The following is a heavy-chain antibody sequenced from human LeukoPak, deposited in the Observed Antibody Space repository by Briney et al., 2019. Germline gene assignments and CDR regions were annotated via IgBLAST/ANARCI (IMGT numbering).Heavy chain of an antibody. Sequence: SETQSLTCAVYGGSFSGYYWSWIRQPPGKGLEWIGEINHSGSTNYNPSLKSRVTISVDTSKNQFSLKLSSVTAADTAVYYCASAYDSSGYYGGDYGGQGTLVTVSS. D-gene: IGHD3-22*01. CDR3: ASAYDSSGYYGGDY. J-gene: IGHJ4*02. CDR2: INHSGST. CDR1: GGSFSGYY. V-gene: IGHV4-34*01.